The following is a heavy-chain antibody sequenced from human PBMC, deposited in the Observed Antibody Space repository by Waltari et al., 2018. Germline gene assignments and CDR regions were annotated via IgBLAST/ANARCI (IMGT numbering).Heavy chain of an antibody. CDR2: IYYRGST. V-gene: IGHV4-39*01. CDR1: GGSISSSSYY. D-gene: IGHD1-26*01. J-gene: IGHJ4*02. CDR3: ARHFVGATFY. Sequence: QLQLQESGPGLVKPSETLSLTCTVSGGSISSSSYYWGWIRQPPGKGLEWIGTIYYRGSTYYNPSLKRRITISVDTSKNQFSLKLSSVTAADTAVYYCARHFVGATFYWGQGTLVTVSS.